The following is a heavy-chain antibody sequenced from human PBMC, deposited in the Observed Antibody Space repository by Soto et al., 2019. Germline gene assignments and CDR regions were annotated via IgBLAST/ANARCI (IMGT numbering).Heavy chain of an antibody. CDR1: GGSFSGFY. V-gene: IGHV4-34*01. J-gene: IGHJ6*02. CDR2: INRSGST. Sequence: SETLSLTCAVYGGSFSGFYWSWSRQPPGMGLEWIGEINRSGSTNYNPSLKSRVTISVDTSKNQFSLKLSSVTAADTAVYYCARGSPTTQTSYYYGMDVWGQGTTVTV. CDR3: ARGSPTTQTSYYYGMDV. D-gene: IGHD4-17*01.